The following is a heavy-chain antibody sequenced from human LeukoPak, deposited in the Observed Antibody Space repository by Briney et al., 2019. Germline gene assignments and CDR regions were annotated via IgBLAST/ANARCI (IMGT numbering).Heavy chain of an antibody. CDR3: ARDPAPYYDNSGYPGGLEDY. Sequence: ASVKVSCKASGYTFTGYYMHWVRQAPGQGLEWMGWINPNSGGTNYAQKFQGRVTMTRDTSISTAYMELSRLRSDDTAVYYCARDPAPYYDNSGYPGGLEDYWGQGTLVTVSS. CDR2: INPNSGGT. CDR1: GYTFTGYY. V-gene: IGHV1-2*02. J-gene: IGHJ4*02. D-gene: IGHD3-22*01.